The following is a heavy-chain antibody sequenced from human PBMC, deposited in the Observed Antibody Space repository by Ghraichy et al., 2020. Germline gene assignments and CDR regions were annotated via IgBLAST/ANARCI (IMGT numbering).Heavy chain of an antibody. CDR1: GLTFSDYY. V-gene: IGHV3-11*01. Sequence: ASGLTFSDYYMSWIRQAPGKGLEWLSYISATGTSIYYADSVKGRFTISRDNAKKSLYLQMNSLRVEDTAVYYCARDQGLWSGYYEFWGQGTLVTVSS. D-gene: IGHD3-3*01. CDR3: ARDQGLWSGYYEF. J-gene: IGHJ4*02. CDR2: ISATGTSI.